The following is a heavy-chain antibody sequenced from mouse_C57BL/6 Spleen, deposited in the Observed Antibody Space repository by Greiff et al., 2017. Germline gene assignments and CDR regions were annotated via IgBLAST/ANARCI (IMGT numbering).Heavy chain of an antibody. Sequence: VQLQQSGPELVKPGASVKISCKASGYSFTDYNMNWVKQSNGKSLEWIGVINPNYGTTSYNQKFKGKATLTVDQASSPAYVQLNSLTSADSAFYDCETLYASSPWCAYWGQGTLVTVSA. CDR2: INPNYGTT. D-gene: IGHD1-1*01. J-gene: IGHJ3*01. CDR3: ETLYASSPWCAY. V-gene: IGHV1-39*01. CDR1: GYSFTDYN.